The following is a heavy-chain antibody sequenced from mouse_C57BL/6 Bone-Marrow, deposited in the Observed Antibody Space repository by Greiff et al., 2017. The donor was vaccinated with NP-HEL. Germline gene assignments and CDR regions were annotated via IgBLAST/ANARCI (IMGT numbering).Heavy chain of an antibody. CDR3: ARDGVYSRAMDY. J-gene: IGHJ4*01. V-gene: IGHV1-69*01. D-gene: IGHD2-1*01. CDR1: GYTFTSYW. CDR2: INPSDSYT. Sequence: QVQLQQSGAELVMPGASVKLSCKASGYTFTSYWMHWVKQRPGQGLEWIGEINPSDSYTNYNQKFKGKSTLTVDKSSTTAYMQLSSLTSEDSAVYYYARDGVYSRAMDYWGQGTTVTVSS.